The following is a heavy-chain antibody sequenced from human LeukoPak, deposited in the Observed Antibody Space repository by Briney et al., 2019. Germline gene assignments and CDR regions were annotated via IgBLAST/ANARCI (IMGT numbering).Heavy chain of an antibody. CDR2: IDPTDSYI. V-gene: IGHV5-10-1*01. Sequence: GASLKLSRKASGYNFTTYWIGWVRQMSGKGLEWMGRIDPTDSYINYSPSFQGHVTISVDKSISTAYLQWSSLKASDTAMYYCARLFCSSASCDNWFDPWGQGPLVTVSS. D-gene: IGHD2-2*01. CDR3: ARLFCSSASCDNWFDP. CDR1: GYNFTTYW. J-gene: IGHJ5*02.